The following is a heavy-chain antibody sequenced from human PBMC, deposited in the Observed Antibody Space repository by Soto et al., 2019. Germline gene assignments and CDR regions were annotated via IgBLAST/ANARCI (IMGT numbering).Heavy chain of an antibody. D-gene: IGHD3-3*01. J-gene: IGHJ6*02. CDR1: GYTFTSYG. Sequence: ASVKVSCKASGYTFTSYGISWVRQAPGQGLEWMGWISAYNGNTNYAQKLQGRVTMTTDTSTSTAYMELRSLRSDDTAVYYCARDKYYDFWSGYGMDVWGQGTTVTVSS. CDR3: ARDKYYDFWSGYGMDV. V-gene: IGHV1-18*01. CDR2: ISAYNGNT.